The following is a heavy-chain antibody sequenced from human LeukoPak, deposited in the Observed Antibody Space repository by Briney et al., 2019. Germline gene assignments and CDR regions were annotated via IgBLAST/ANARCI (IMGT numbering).Heavy chain of an antibody. Sequence: GGSLRLSCATSGFTFDDYGMNWVRQGPGKGLEWVSNINWNGRNVDYADSVRGRFTISRDNTRNTLYLQMNSLRAEDTAVYYCTKDTFGGHDYWGQGTLVTVSS. CDR1: GFTFDDYG. V-gene: IGHV3-20*04. CDR3: TKDTFGGHDY. J-gene: IGHJ4*02. CDR2: INWNGRNV. D-gene: IGHD3-16*01.